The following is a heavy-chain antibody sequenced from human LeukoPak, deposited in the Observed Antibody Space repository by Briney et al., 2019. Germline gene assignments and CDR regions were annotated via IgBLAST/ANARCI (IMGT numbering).Heavy chain of an antibody. CDR3: ARDLYRRYYYDSSGPRPAH. CDR2: ISYDGSNQ. CDR1: GFTFSSYG. J-gene: IGHJ4*02. V-gene: IGHV3-30*03. Sequence: PGGSLRLSCAASGFTFSSYGMHWVRQAPGKGLEWVAVISYDGSNQYYADTVKGRFTISRDNSKNTLYLQMNSLRAEDTAVYYCARDLYRRYYYDSSGPRPAHWGQGTLVTVSS. D-gene: IGHD3-22*01.